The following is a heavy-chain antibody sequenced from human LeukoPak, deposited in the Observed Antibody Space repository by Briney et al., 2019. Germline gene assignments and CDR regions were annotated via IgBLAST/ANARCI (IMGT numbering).Heavy chain of an antibody. CDR2: INHSGST. Sequence: SETLSLTCAVYGGSFSGYYWSWIRQPPGKGLEWIGEINHSGSTNYNPSLKSRVTISVDTSKNQFSLKLSSVTAADTAVYYCARGRSGGYDDFDYRGQGTLVTVSS. CDR3: ARGRSGGYDDFDY. J-gene: IGHJ4*02. CDR1: GGSFSGYY. D-gene: IGHD5-12*01. V-gene: IGHV4-34*01.